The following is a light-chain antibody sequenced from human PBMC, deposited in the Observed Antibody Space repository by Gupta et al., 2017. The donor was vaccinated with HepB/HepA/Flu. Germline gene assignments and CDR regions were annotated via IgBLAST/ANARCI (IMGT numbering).Light chain of an antibody. V-gene: IGKV3-15*01. J-gene: IGKJ1*01. CDR1: QTVGRN. CDR2: GAS. Sequence: EKGMMKLPATRHVYQGESATLSCRASQTVGRNLAWYQHKSGQAPVLLIYGASTRVTGVPDRFSGSGSQTEFTLTISSLQSEDLAIYYCQQYNDWPRTFGQGTRVEIE. CDR3: QQYNDWPRT.